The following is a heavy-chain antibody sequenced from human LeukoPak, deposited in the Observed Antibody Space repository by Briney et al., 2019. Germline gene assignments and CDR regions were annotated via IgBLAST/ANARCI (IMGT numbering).Heavy chain of an antibody. D-gene: IGHD5-18*01. V-gene: IGHV3-30*04. CDR1: GFTFSSYA. Sequence: GGSLRLSCAASGFTFSSYALHWVRQAPGKGLEWVAVISFDGSNIYYADSVKGRFTISRDNSKNTVYLQMNSLRAEDTAVYYCAKDVGIQLWLRPIDYWGQGTLVTVSS. CDR3: AKDVGIQLWLRPIDY. J-gene: IGHJ4*02. CDR2: ISFDGSNI.